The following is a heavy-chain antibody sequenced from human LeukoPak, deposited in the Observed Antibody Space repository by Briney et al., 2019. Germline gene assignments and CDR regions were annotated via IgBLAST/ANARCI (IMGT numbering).Heavy chain of an antibody. J-gene: IGHJ4*02. D-gene: IGHD3-22*01. CDR2: ISSSSSAM. CDR3: ARDSFYYDSSGPQG. V-gene: IGHV3-21*01. Sequence: PGGSLRLSCVASGFXFSSYSMNWVRQAPGKGLEWVSSISSSSSAMYYADSVKGRFTISRDNAKNSLFLQMNSLRAEDTAVYYCARDSFYYDSSGPQGWGQGTLVTVSS. CDR1: GFXFSSYS.